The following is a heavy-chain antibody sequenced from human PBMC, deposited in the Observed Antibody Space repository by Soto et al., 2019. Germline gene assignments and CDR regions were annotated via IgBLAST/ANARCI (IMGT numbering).Heavy chain of an antibody. CDR2: ISASGRYT. CDR3: AKDPPSEKLQPDFGMDV. J-gene: IGHJ6*02. Sequence: EAQLLESGGGLVQPGGSLRLSCAASGLTFSTSAMSWVRQAPGKGLEWVSLISASGRYTDYADSVKGRFTMSRDNSKSAVYLQMNSLRGDYTAVYYCAKDPPSEKLQPDFGMDVWGQGTTVTVSS. CDR1: GLTFSTSA. V-gene: IGHV3-23*01. D-gene: IGHD2-15*01.